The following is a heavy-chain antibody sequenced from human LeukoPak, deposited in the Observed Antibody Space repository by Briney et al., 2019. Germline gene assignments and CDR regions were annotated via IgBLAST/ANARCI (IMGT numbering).Heavy chain of an antibody. J-gene: IGHJ6*03. CDR2: ISSTGGTA. V-gene: IGHV3-23*01. D-gene: IGHD2-15*01. Sequence: GGSLRLSCAASGFTFSSFGMSWVRQAPGKGLEWVSAISSTGGTAYYADSVKGRFTISRDNSKNTRYLQMNSLRAEDTAIYYCAKNGDRGAYCSGGSCYPYYYYNMDVWGKGTTVTISS. CDR1: GFTFSSFG. CDR3: AKNGDRGAYCSGGSCYPYYYYNMDV.